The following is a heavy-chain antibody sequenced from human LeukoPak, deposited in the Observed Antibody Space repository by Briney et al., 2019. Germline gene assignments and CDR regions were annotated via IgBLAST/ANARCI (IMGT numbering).Heavy chain of an antibody. Sequence: PSATLSLTCTVSGGSLSRYYWSWIRQPPGKRLEWIGYIFYSGSTNYNPSLKSRVTMSVDTSQNQFSLRLSSVTAADTAVYYCARRTSSNYVDSWGQGTLVTVSS. V-gene: IGHV4-59*01. CDR2: IFYSGST. J-gene: IGHJ4*02. CDR3: ARRTSSNYVDS. D-gene: IGHD4-11*01. CDR1: GGSLSRYY.